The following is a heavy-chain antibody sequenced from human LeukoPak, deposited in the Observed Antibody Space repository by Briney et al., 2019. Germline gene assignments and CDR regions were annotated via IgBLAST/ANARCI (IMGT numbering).Heavy chain of an antibody. CDR3: ARDAHKDIGSTKGDY. CDR1: GFTFSSYS. CDR2: ISSSSSTI. D-gene: IGHD2-15*01. Sequence: PGGSLRLSCAASGFTFSSYSMNWVRQAPGKGLEWVSYISSSSSTIYYADSVKGRFTISRDNAKNSLYLQMNSLRAEDTAVYYCARDAHKDIGSTKGDYWGQGTLVTVSS. J-gene: IGHJ4*02. V-gene: IGHV3-48*01.